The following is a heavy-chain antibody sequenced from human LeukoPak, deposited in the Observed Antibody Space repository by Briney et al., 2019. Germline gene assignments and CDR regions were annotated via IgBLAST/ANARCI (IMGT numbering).Heavy chain of an antibody. CDR3: AKAVKGYCSGGSCYSLDY. CDR2: IWYDGSNK. Sequence: PGGSLRLSCAASGFTFSSYGMHWVRQAPGKGLEWVAVIWYDGSNKCYADSVKGRFTISRDNSKNTLYLQMNSLRAEDTALYYCAKAVKGYCSGGSCYSLDYWGQGTLVTVSS. J-gene: IGHJ4*02. V-gene: IGHV3-30*02. D-gene: IGHD2-15*01. CDR1: GFTFSSYG.